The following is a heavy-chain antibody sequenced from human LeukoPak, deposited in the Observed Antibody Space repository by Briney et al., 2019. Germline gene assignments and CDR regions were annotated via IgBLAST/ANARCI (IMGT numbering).Heavy chain of an antibody. D-gene: IGHD3-10*01. J-gene: IGHJ3*02. CDR1: GFTVSSNY. V-gene: IGHV3-53*01. Sequence: GGSLRISCAASGFTVSSNYMSWVRQAPGKGLEWVSVIYSGGSTYYADSVKGRFTISRDNSKNTLYLQMNSLRAEDTAVYYCARALTWFGMNAFDIWGQGTMVTVSS. CDR2: IYSGGST. CDR3: ARALTWFGMNAFDI.